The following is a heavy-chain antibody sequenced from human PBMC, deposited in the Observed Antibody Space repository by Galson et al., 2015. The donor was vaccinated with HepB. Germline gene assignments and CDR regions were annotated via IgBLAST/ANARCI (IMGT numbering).Heavy chain of an antibody. J-gene: IGHJ4*02. V-gene: IGHV3-33*01. D-gene: IGHD3-22*01. Sequence: SLRLSCAASGFTFSSYGMHWVRQAPGKGLEWVAVIWYDGSNKYYADSVKGRFTISRDNSKNTLYLQMNSLRAEDTAVYYCARGHYYDSSGYPFDYWGQGTLVTVSS. CDR3: ARGHYYDSSGYPFDY. CDR2: IWYDGSNK. CDR1: GFTFSSYG.